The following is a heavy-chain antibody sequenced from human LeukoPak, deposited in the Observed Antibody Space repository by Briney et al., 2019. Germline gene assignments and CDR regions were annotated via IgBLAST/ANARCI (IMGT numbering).Heavy chain of an antibody. V-gene: IGHV3-21*01. Sequence: GGSLRLSCAASGFSFSSNSMNWVRQAPGKGLEWVSSISTSSSYIYYADSVKGRFTISRDNAKNSLFLQMNSLRAEDTAVYYCATDYSAYDPPGSWGQGTLVTVSS. D-gene: IGHD5-12*01. J-gene: IGHJ5*02. CDR2: ISTSSSYI. CDR3: ATDYSAYDPPGS. CDR1: GFSFSSNS.